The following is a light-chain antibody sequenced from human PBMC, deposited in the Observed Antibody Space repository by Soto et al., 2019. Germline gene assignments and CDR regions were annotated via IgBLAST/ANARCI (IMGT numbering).Light chain of an antibody. CDR1: QSILYSSNNKNY. V-gene: IGKV4-1*01. Sequence: DIVMTQSPDSLAVSLGERATINCKSSQSILYSSNNKNYLAWYQQKPGQPPKLLIYLASTRESGFPDRFSGSGSGTDFTLTISSLQAEDVAIYYCQQYYSPPLTFGQGTRLEIK. J-gene: IGKJ5*01. CDR2: LAS. CDR3: QQYYSPPLT.